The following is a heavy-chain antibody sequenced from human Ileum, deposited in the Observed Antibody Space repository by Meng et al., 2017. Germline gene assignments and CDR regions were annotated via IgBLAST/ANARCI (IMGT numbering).Heavy chain of an antibody. CDR2: INHSATT. Sequence: QVLLQQWGQGLLRPSETLSLPSCFEGGSFSAYYWTWIRQPPGKGLEWIGEINHSATTYYSPSLMGRVSVSVDTSKNQFSLKLTSVTAADTAVYYCARSERSVYWYFDLWGRGTLVTVSS. J-gene: IGHJ2*01. D-gene: IGHD1-26*01. CDR3: ARSERSVYWYFDL. CDR1: GGSFSAYY. V-gene: IGHV4-34*01.